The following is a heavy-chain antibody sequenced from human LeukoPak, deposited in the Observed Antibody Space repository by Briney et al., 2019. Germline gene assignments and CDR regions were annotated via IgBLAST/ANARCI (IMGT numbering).Heavy chain of an antibody. CDR1: GGSISSYY. J-gene: IGHJ4*02. Sequence: SETLSLTCTVSGGSISSYYWSWIRQPAGKGLEWIGRIYTSGSTNYNPSLKSRVTMSVDTSKNQFSLKLSSVTAADTAVYYCARRQARYYYGSGSYYNVWGQGTLVTVSS. CDR3: ARRQARYYYGSGSYYNV. D-gene: IGHD3-10*01. V-gene: IGHV4-4*07. CDR2: IYTSGST.